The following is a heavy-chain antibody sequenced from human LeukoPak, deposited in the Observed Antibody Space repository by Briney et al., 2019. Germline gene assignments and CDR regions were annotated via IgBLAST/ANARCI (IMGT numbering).Heavy chain of an antibody. Sequence: GGSLRLSCAASGFTFSTYAMNWVRQAPGKGLEWVSFISGSGGTTYYADSVKGRFTISRDNSKNTLYLQMSSLRAEDTAVYYCAKVPGGQQLALRYFDLWGRGTLVTVSS. D-gene: IGHD6-13*01. J-gene: IGHJ2*01. CDR2: ISGSGGTT. CDR3: AKVPGGQQLALRYFDL. CDR1: GFTFSTYA. V-gene: IGHV3-23*01.